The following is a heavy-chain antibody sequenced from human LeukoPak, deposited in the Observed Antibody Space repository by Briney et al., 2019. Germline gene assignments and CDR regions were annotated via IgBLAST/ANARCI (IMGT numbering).Heavy chain of an antibody. Sequence: GGSLRLSCAASGFTFSSYAMHWVRQAPGKGLEWVANIKQDGSEKYYVDSVKGRFTISRDNAKNSLYLQMNTLRAEDTAVYYCARGSPVDYWGQGTLVTVSS. J-gene: IGHJ4*02. CDR3: ARGSPVDY. CDR2: IKQDGSEK. CDR1: GFTFSSYA. V-gene: IGHV3-7*01.